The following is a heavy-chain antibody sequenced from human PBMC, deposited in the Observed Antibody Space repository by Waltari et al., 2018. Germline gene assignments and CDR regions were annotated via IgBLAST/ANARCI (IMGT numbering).Heavy chain of an antibody. CDR3: ARDDGRSGSTTAYDAFDI. CDR1: GGTFSSYT. CDR2: IIPILGIA. V-gene: IGHV1-69*08. Sequence: QVQLVQSGAEVKKPGSSVKVSCKASGGTFSSYTISWVRQAPGQGLEWMGRIIPILGIANYAQQFQGRVTITADKSTSTAYMELSSLRSEDTAVYYCARDDGRSGSTTAYDAFDIWGQGTMVTVSS. D-gene: IGHD1-26*01. J-gene: IGHJ3*02.